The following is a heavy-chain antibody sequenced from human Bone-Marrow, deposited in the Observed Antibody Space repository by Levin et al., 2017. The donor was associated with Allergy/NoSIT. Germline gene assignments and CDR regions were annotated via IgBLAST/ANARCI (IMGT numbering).Heavy chain of an antibody. CDR1: GFTFSSYA. Sequence: GASVKVSCAASGFTFSSYAMSWVRQAPGKGLEWVSAISGSGGSTYYADSVKGRFTISRDNSKNTLYLQMNSLRAEDTAVYYCAKVGHYGDCWFDYWGQGTLVTVSS. D-gene: IGHD4-17*01. CDR3: AKVGHYGDCWFDY. V-gene: IGHV3-23*01. CDR2: ISGSGGST. J-gene: IGHJ4*02.